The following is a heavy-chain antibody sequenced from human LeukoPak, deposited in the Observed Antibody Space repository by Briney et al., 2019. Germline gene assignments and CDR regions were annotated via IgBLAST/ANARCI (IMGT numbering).Heavy chain of an antibody. J-gene: IGHJ4*02. CDR1: GYTFASYG. Sequence: ASVKVSCKASGYTFASYGITWVRQAPGQGLEWMGWISGHSGNTNYVRNLQGRVTMTTDTSTSTAYMELRSLRSDDTAVYYCVRGSADTPMAPIFYWGQGTLVSVSS. CDR2: ISGHSGNT. V-gene: IGHV1-18*01. D-gene: IGHD5-18*01. CDR3: VRGSADTPMAPIFY.